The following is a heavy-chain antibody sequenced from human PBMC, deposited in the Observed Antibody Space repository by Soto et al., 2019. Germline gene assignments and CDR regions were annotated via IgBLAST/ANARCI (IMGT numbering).Heavy chain of an antibody. CDR3: ANGYSSGYYSYYYYGMDV. Sequence: ASVKVSCKASGGTFSSYAISWVRQAPGQGLEWMGGIIPIFGTANYAQKFQGRVTITADESTSTAYMELSSLRSEDTAVYYCANGYSSGYYSYYYYGMDVWGQGTTVTVSS. CDR1: GGTFSSYA. J-gene: IGHJ6*02. CDR2: IIPIFGTA. V-gene: IGHV1-69*13. D-gene: IGHD3-22*01.